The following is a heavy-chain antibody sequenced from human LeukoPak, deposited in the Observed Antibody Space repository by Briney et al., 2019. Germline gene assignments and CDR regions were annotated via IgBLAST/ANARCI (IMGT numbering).Heavy chain of an antibody. CDR3: ARTYSSSWYWDYYYYMDV. CDR1: GYTFTSYY. D-gene: IGHD6-13*01. CDR2: INPSGDPT. V-gene: IGHV1-46*01. J-gene: IGHJ6*03. Sequence: ASVKVSCKASGYTFTSYYMHWVRQAPGQGLEWVGIINPSGDPTTYAQKFQGRVIMTSDMSTSTVYMELSSLRSEDTAVYYCARTYSSSWYWDYYYYMDVWGKGTTVTVSS.